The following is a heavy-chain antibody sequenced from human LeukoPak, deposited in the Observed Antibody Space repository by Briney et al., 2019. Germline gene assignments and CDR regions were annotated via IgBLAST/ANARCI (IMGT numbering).Heavy chain of an antibody. CDR2: ISTAYDIT. CDR1: GFTFSSFA. D-gene: IGHD3-16*01. J-gene: IGHJ3*02. Sequence: GSLRLSCAASGFTFSSFAMNWVRQAPGTGMDWVSSISTAYDITYYADFVKGRFTISRDNSKNTLYPQMNSLRAEDTAIYFCVKEKMPFGSSVMKRSGGAFDIWGQGTRVTVS. CDR3: VKEKMPFGSSVMKRSGGAFDI. V-gene: IGHV3-23*01.